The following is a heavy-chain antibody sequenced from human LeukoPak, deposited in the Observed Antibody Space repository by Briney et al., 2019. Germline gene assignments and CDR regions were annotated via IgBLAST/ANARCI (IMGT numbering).Heavy chain of an antibody. D-gene: IGHD3-10*01. CDR3: AKDRFGELLYDY. J-gene: IGHJ4*02. V-gene: IGHV3-23*01. CDR1: GFTFSSYA. Sequence: PGGSLRLSCAASGFTFSSYAMSWVRQAPGKGLEWVSAISGSGGSTYYADSVKGRFTISRDNSKNTLYLQMNSLRAEDTAVHYCAKDRFGELLYDYWGQGTLVTVSS. CDR2: ISGSGGST.